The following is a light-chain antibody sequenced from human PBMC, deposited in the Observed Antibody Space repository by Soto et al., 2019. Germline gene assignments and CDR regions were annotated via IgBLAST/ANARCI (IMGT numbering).Light chain of an antibody. V-gene: IGKV3-11*01. Sequence: EIVLTQSPATLSLSPGERATLSCRASQSVSSYLAWYQQKPGQAPRLLIYDASNRATGVPARFSGSGSGTDFPLPISSLEPEDFAVYYCQQRSNWPLTFGGGTKVEI. CDR2: DAS. CDR3: QQRSNWPLT. J-gene: IGKJ4*02. CDR1: QSVSSY.